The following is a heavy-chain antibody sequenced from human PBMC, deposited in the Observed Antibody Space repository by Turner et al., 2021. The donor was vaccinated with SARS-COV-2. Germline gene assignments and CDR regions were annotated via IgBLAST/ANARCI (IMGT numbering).Heavy chain of an antibody. Sequence: QVQLQQSGPGLVKPSETLSFTCTVSGGSISSYYWSWIRQSPGKGLEWIGYIVYSGSTKYNPALEGRVTISVDTSKNQFSLKLDSMTTADTAVYFCARDRFRDSVAGTKRNYKYGMDVWGQGTTVTVSS. D-gene: IGHD6-19*01. CDR1: GGSISSYY. J-gene: IGHJ6*02. V-gene: IGHV4-59*01. CDR2: IVYSGST. CDR3: ARDRFRDSVAGTKRNYKYGMDV.